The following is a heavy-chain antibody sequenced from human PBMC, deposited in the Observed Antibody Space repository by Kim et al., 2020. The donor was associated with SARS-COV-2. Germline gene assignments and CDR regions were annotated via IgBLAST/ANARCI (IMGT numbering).Heavy chain of an antibody. CDR2: A. Sequence: ANQAQKIQGRDTITAKKSTSTAYMGLSRLRSEDTAVYYCARPGANDAFDIWGQGTMVTVSS. D-gene: IGHD1-26*01. CDR3: ARPGANDAFDI. V-gene: IGHV1-69*02. J-gene: IGHJ3*02.